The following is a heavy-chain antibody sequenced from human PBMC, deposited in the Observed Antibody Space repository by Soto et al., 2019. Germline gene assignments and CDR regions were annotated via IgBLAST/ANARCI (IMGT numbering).Heavy chain of an antibody. Sequence: QMQLVQSGPEVKKPGTSVKVSCKASGFTFTSSAMQWVRQARGQRLEWIGWIVVGSGNTNYAQKFQERVTITRDMSTSTAYMELSSLRPEDTAVYYCAAVGGGSYSGYYYGMDVWGQGTTVTVSS. J-gene: IGHJ6*02. CDR1: GFTFTSSA. CDR2: IVVGSGNT. CDR3: AAVGGGSYSGYYYGMDV. D-gene: IGHD1-26*01. V-gene: IGHV1-58*02.